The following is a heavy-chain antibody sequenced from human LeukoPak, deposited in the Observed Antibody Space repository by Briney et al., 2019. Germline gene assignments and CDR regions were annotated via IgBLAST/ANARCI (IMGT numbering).Heavy chain of an antibody. CDR3: ARAGFGGFGVYYYYMDV. CDR2: IIPIFGTA. J-gene: IGHJ6*03. Sequence: SVKVSCKASGGTFSSYAISWVQQAPGQGLEWMGGIIPIFGTANYAQKFQGRVTITADESTSTAYMELSSLRSEDTAVYYCARAGFGGFGVYYYYMDVWGKGTTVTVSS. CDR1: GGTFSSYA. V-gene: IGHV1-69*01. D-gene: IGHD3-10*01.